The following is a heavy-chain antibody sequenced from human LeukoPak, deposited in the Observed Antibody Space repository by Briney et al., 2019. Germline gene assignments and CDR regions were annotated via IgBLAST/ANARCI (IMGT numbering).Heavy chain of an antibody. D-gene: IGHD1-14*01. J-gene: IGHJ4*02. V-gene: IGHV3-30*04. CDR1: GFTFSSYA. Sequence: GGSLRLSCAASGFTFSSYAMHWVRQAPGKGLEWVAVISYDGSNKYYADSVKGRFTISRDNSKNTLYLQMNSLRAEDTAVYYCARVRYCDYWGQGTLVTVSS. CDR3: ARVRYCDY. CDR2: ISYDGSNK.